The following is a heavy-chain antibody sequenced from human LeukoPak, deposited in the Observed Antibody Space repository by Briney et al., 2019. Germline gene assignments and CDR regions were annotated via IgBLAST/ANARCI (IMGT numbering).Heavy chain of an antibody. Sequence: GGSLRLSCAASGFTVHSYYMSWVRQAPGKGLEWVSVIYSDGSTYYADSLKGRFTSSRDNSNNTLYLQMNSLRAEDTAVYYCARDIGGGGAFDIWGHGTMVTVSS. D-gene: IGHD2-15*01. CDR1: GFTVHSYY. CDR2: IYSDGST. V-gene: IGHV3-53*01. J-gene: IGHJ3*02. CDR3: ARDIGGGGAFDI.